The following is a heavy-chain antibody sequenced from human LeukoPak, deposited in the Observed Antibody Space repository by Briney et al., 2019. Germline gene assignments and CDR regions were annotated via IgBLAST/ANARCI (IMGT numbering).Heavy chain of an antibody. J-gene: IGHJ3*02. Sequence: ASVTVSFKASGYTFINYYMHWVRQAPGQGREGMGLINPSGGSTSYAQKFQGRVTMTRDMSTSTVYMDLSSLRSEDTAVYYCARGRGYSYVNDAFDIWGQGTMVTVSS. CDR2: INPSGGST. V-gene: IGHV1-46*01. CDR3: ARGRGYSYVNDAFDI. D-gene: IGHD5-18*01. CDR1: GYTFINYY.